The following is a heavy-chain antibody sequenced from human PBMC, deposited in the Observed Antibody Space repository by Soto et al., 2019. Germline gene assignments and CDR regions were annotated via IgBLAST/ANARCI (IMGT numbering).Heavy chain of an antibody. V-gene: IGHV5-51*01. CDR1: GYSFTSYW. Sequence: PGESLKISCKGSGYSFTSYWIGWVRQMPGKGLEWMGIIYPGDSDTRYSPSFQGQVTISADKSISTAYLQWSSLKASDTAMYYCARIRAVAGSTRGIFQHWGQGTLVTVSS. D-gene: IGHD6-19*01. J-gene: IGHJ1*01. CDR2: IYPGDSDT. CDR3: ARIRAVAGSTRGIFQH.